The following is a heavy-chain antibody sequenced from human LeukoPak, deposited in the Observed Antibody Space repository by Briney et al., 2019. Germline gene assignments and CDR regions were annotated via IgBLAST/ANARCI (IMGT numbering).Heavy chain of an antibody. D-gene: IGHD3-3*01. CDR1: GFTFSTYW. CDR2: SNIDGRST. CDR3: ARDRDYDFWSGTVVPYYFDY. Sequence: PGGSLRLSCAASGFTFSTYWMHWVRQAPGKGLVWVSRSNIDGRSTTYADSVKGRFTISRDNAKNTMFLQMNSLRAEDTAMYYCARDRDYDFWSGTVVPYYFDYWGQGTPVTVSS. J-gene: IGHJ4*02. V-gene: IGHV3-74*01.